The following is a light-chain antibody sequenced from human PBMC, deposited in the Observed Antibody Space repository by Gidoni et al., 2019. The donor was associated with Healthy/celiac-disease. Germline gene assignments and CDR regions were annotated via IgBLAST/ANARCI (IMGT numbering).Light chain of an antibody. CDR2: KVS. V-gene: IGKV2-30*01. J-gene: IGKJ1*01. CDR3: MQGTHWPPTWT. CDR1: QSLVYSDGNTY. Sequence: DVVMTQSPLSLPVTLGQPASISCRSSQSLVYSDGNTYLNCFQQRPGQSPRRLIYKVSNRDSGVPDRFSGSGSGTDFILKISRVEAEDVGVYYCMQGTHWPPTWTFGQGTKVEIK.